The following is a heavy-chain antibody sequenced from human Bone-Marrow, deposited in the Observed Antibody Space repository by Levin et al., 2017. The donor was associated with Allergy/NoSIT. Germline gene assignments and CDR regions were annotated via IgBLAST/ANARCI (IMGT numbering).Heavy chain of an antibody. CDR2: IKQDGSEQ. J-gene: IGHJ6*02. CDR1: GFSFSTYW. Sequence: LTGGSLRLSCAASGFSFSTYWMTWVRQAPGKGLEWVANIKQDGSEQYYVDSVKGRFTISRDNAENSLYLQMNSLRAEDTAVYYCARDYDSSGQNGVWHYGMDVWGQGTTVTVSS. V-gene: IGHV3-7*01. D-gene: IGHD3-22*01. CDR3: ARDYDSSGQNGVWHYGMDV.